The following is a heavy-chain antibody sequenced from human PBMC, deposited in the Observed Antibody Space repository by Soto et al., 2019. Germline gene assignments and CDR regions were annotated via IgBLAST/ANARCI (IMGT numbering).Heavy chain of an antibody. CDR3: AKGASPNYYFDY. CDR2: ISYDGSNK. Sequence: QVQLVESGGGVVQPGRSLRLSCAASGFTFSSYGMHWVRQAPGKGLEWVAVISYDGSNKYYADSVKGRFTISRDNSNNRLYRQMNSLRAEDTAVYYCAKGASPNYYFDYWGQGTLVTVSS. CDR1: GFTFSSYG. V-gene: IGHV3-30*18. J-gene: IGHJ4*02.